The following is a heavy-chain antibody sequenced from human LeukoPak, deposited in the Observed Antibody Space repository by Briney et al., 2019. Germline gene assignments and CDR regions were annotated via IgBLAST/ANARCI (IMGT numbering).Heavy chain of an antibody. Sequence: ASVKVSCKASGYTFTSYYMHWVRQAPGQGLEWMGIINPSGGSTSYAQKFQGRVTMTRDMSTTTVYMELSSLRSEDTAVYYCARGPHRRTYDRDNWFDPWGQGTLVTVSS. CDR1: GYTFTSYY. CDR2: INPSGGST. V-gene: IGHV1-46*01. J-gene: IGHJ5*02. D-gene: IGHD3-3*01. CDR3: ARGPHRRTYDRDNWFDP.